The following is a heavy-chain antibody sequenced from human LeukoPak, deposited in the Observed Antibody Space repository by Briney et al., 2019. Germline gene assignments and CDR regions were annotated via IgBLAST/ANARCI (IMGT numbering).Heavy chain of an antibody. J-gene: IGHJ5*02. Sequence: PSETLSLTCSVSDGSISSSSHYWGWIRQPPGKGLEWIGSIYYSGSTYYNPSLKSRVTISVDTSKNQFSLKLSSVTAADTAVYYCARYVEMAERGLDPWGQGTLVTVSS. V-gene: IGHV4-39*01. CDR1: DGSISSSSHY. CDR3: ARYVEMAERGLDP. D-gene: IGHD5-24*01. CDR2: IYYSGST.